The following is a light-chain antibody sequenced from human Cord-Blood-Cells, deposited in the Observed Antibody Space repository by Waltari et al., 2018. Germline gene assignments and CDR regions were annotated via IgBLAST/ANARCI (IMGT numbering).Light chain of an antibody. CDR3: SSYTSSSTPWV. J-gene: IGLJ3*02. Sequence: QSALTQRSSVSGSTDHTLTISCTGTCRDHGGFNYVSWYQQHPGKAPKLMSYDVSTRPSGVSNRFSGSKSGNTASLTISGLQAEDEADYYCSSYTSSSTPWVFGGGTKLTVL. CDR2: DVS. CDR1: CRDHGGFNY. V-gene: IGLV2-14*01.